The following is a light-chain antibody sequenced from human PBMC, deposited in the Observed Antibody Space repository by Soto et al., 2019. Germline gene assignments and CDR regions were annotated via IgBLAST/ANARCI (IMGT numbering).Light chain of an antibody. CDR1: TSNIGSNS. CDR2: NDN. CDR3: VVWDDSLSGPV. Sequence: QSVLTQPPSASGTPGQRVTIYCSGSTSNIGSNSVYWYRQLPGTAPNLLIYNDNKRPAGVPDRFSGSKSGTSASLVISGLRSEDEASYFCVVWDDSLSGPVFGGGTKVTVL. J-gene: IGLJ3*02. V-gene: IGLV1-47*02.